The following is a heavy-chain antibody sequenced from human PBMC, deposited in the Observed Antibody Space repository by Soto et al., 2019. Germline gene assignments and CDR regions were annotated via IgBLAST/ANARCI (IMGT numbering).Heavy chain of an antibody. D-gene: IGHD1-26*01. CDR3: ARDKVGATSDYYGMDV. CDR2: IYYSGST. CDR1: GGSVSSGSYY. J-gene: IGHJ6*02. Sequence: QVQLQESGPGLVKPSETLSLTCTVSGGSVSSGSYYWSWIRQPPGKGLEWIGYIYYSGSTSYNPSLKSRVTISVDTSKNQFSLKLSSVTAADTAVYYCARDKVGATSDYYGMDVWGQGTTVTVSS. V-gene: IGHV4-61*01.